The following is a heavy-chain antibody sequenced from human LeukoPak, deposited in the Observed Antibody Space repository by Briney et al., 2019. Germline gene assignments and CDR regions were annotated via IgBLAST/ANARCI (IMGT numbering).Heavy chain of an antibody. CDR2: ISGSGGST. Sequence: GSLRLSCAASGFTFSSYAMSWVRQAPGKGLEWVSAISGSGGSTYYADSVKGRFTISRDNSKNTLYLQMNSLRAEDTAVYYCAKGGGYAWFFDYWGQGTLVTVSS. D-gene: IGHD5-12*01. V-gene: IGHV3-23*01. CDR3: AKGGGYAWFFDY. J-gene: IGHJ4*02. CDR1: GFTFSSYA.